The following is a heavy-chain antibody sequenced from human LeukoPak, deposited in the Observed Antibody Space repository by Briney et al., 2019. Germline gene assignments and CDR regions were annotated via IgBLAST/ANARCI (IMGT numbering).Heavy chain of an antibody. CDR2: ISWNSGSI. V-gene: IGHV3-9*01. D-gene: IGHD4/OR15-4a*01. Sequence: PGRSLRLSCAASGFTFDDYARHWVRQAPGKGLEWVSGISWNSGSIGYADSVKGRFAISRDNAKNSLYLQMNSLRAEDTALYYCAKGGYGETYYFDYWGQGTLVTVSS. CDR1: GFTFDDYA. CDR3: AKGGYGETYYFDY. J-gene: IGHJ4*02.